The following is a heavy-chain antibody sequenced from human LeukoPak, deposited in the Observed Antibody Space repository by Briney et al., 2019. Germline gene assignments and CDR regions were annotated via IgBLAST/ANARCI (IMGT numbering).Heavy chain of an antibody. Sequence: AGGSLRLSCAASGFTFSSYSMNWVRQAPGKGLEWVSSISSSSSYIYYADSVKGRFTISRDNAKNSLYLQMNSLTAEDTALYHCARAPGGQYYDILTGYYSYYYYMDVWGKGTTVTISS. CDR2: ISSSSSYI. J-gene: IGHJ6*03. V-gene: IGHV3-21*04. CDR3: ARAPGGQYYDILTGYYSYYYYMDV. D-gene: IGHD3-9*01. CDR1: GFTFSSYS.